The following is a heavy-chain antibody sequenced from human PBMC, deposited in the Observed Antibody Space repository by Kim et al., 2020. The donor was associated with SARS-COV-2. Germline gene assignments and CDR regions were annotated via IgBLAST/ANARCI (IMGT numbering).Heavy chain of an antibody. CDR1: GFTFSSYG. CDR3: NEAGAFDI. D-gene: IGHD1-1*01. J-gene: IGHJ3*02. Sequence: GGSLRLSCAASGFTFSSYGMHWVRQAPGKGLEWVAVISYDGSNKYYADSVKGRFTISRDNSKNTLYLQMNSLRAEDTAVYHCNEAGAFDIWGQGTMVTGS. CDR2: ISYDGSNK. V-gene: IGHV3-30*03.